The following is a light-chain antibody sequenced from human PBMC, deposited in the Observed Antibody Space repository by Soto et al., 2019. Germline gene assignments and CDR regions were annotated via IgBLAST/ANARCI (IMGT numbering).Light chain of an antibody. Sequence: QSALTQPASVSGAPGQTITISCTGTSIDVGSYNLVSWYQHHPGKAPKLMLYEGNKRPSGVSNRFSGSKSGNTASLTISGLQAEDEADYYCCSDASSGNFPYVFGTGTKLTVL. J-gene: IGLJ1*01. CDR2: EGN. V-gene: IGLV2-23*03. CDR3: CSDASSGNFPYV. CDR1: SIDVGSYNL.